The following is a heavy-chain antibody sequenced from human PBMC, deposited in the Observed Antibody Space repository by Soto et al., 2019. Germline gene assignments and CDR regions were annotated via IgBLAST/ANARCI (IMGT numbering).Heavy chain of an antibody. Sequence: GASVKVTCKASGYTFTSFYMHWVRQAPGQGLEWMGIINPTGFSTYYAQKFQGRVTMTVDTSTSTVYMELSSLRSEDTAVYYCARSNDFPMDVWGQGTTVTVSS. CDR2: INPTGFST. CDR1: GYTFTSFY. CDR3: ARSNDFPMDV. J-gene: IGHJ6*02. D-gene: IGHD3-3*01. V-gene: IGHV1-46*01.